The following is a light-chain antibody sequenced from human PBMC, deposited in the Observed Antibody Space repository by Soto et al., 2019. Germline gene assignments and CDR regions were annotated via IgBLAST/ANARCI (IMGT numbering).Light chain of an antibody. CDR2: DVR. CDR3: SSSTSSSTLVV. V-gene: IGLV2-14*01. J-gene: IGLJ2*01. Sequence: QSALTQPASVSGSPGQSITISCTGTSSDVGGYNYVSWYQQHPGKAPKLMIYDVRNRPSGVSNRFSGSKSGNTASLTISGRQAEDEADYYCSSSTSSSTLVVFGGGTKLTVL. CDR1: SSDVGGYNY.